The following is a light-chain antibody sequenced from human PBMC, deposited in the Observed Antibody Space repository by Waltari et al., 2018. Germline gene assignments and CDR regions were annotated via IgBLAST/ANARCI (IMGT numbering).Light chain of an antibody. CDR2: DAS. V-gene: IGKV3D-15*01. CDR1: QSVYTN. CDR3: QQYNRWPPIT. Sequence: EIVMTQSPATLSVSPGGRATLSCRASQSVYTNLAWYQQKPGQAPRLLIYDASTRATGTPARFTGSGSGTEFTLTISSLQSEDSAVYSCQQYNRWPPITFGQGTRLEIK. J-gene: IGKJ5*01.